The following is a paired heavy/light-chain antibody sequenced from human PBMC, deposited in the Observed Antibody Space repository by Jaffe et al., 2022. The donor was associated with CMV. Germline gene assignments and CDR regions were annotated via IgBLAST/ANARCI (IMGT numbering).Heavy chain of an antibody. D-gene: IGHD2-21*01. J-gene: IGHJ4*02. Sequence: QVQLQESGPRLVKPSETLSLTCTVSGGSSSDYWSWIRQSPGKGLEWMGYIHTTGNTNYSPSLKSRISISFDSSENQVALRLTSVTAADTAVYYCARHKGASFDSWGQGTLVTVSS. CDR1: GGSSSDY. V-gene: IGHV4-4*08. CDR3: ARHKGASFDS. CDR2: IHTTGNT.
Light chain of an antibody. Sequence: EIVLTQSPGTLSLSPGERATLSCRASQRVRSSYLAWYQQKPGQAPRLLIFGGYNRAAGVTDRFNGSGSGTEFALTISRLEPDDVALYYCQQFDDSLPAWPFGQGTKVEIE. CDR3: QQFDDSLPAWP. CDR2: GGY. V-gene: IGKV3-20*01. J-gene: IGKJ1*01. CDR1: QRVRSSY.